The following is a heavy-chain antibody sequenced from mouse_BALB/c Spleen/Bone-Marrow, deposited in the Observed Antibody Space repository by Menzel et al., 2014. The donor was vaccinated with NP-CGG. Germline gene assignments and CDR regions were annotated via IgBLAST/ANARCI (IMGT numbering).Heavy chain of an antibody. CDR2: IDPSVSET. Sequence: VQLQQSGAELVKPGAPVKLSCKASGYTFTDYWMNWVKQRPGRGLEWIGRIDPSVSETHYNQKFKDKATLTVDKSSTTAYIQLSNLTSEDSAVYYCARTAYWGQGTLVTVSA. CDR1: GYTFTDYW. V-gene: IGHV1-69*02. CDR3: ARTAY. J-gene: IGHJ3*01.